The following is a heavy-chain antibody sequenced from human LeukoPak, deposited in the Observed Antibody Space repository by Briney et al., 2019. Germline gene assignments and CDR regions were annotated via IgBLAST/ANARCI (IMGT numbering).Heavy chain of an antibody. J-gene: IGHJ1*01. CDR2: IRYDGSNK. D-gene: IGHD2-2*02. CDR3: ANGAITVVVPAAIPDFQH. Sequence: GGSLRLSCAASGSTFSSYGMHWVRQAPGKGLEWVAFIRYDGSNKYYADSVKGRFTISRDNSKNTLYLQMNSLRAEDTAVYYCANGAITVVVPAAIPDFQHWGQGTLVTVSS. CDR1: GSTFSSYG. V-gene: IGHV3-30*02.